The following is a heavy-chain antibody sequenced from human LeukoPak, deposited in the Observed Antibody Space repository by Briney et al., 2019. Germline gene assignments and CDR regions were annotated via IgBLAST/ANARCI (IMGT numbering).Heavy chain of an antibody. CDR2: IYYSGST. J-gene: IGHJ5*02. CDR3: ASTRRNWFDP. V-gene: IGHV4-61*01. CDR1: GGSISSGSYY. Sequence: SETLSLTCTVSGGSISSGSYYWSWIRQPPGKGLEWIGYIYYSGSTNYNPSLKSRVTISVDTSKNQFSLKLSSVTAADTAVYYCASTRRNWFDPWGQGTLVTVSS.